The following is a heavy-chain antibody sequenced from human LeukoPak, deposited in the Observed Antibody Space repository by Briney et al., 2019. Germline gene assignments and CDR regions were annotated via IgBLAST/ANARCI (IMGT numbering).Heavy chain of an antibody. CDR2: ISTTGSTI. CDR3: VRGCIGGSCYSKNWFDS. J-gene: IGHJ5*01. CDR1: GFTFSAYT. D-gene: IGHD2-15*01. Sequence: PGGSLRLSCAASGFTFSAYTMNWVRQAPGKGLEWVSYISTTGSTIYYRDSVKGRFTISRDNAKNSLFLQMHNLSDDDTALYYCVRGCIGGSCYSKNWFDSWGQGTLATVSS. V-gene: IGHV3-48*02.